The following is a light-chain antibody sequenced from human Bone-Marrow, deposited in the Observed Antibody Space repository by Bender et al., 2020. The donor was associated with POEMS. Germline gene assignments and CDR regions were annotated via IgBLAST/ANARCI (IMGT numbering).Light chain of an antibody. V-gene: IGLV2-14*01. Sequence: QSALTQPASVSGSPGQSITISCTGTSSDVGNYNYVSWYQQHPGKAPKLMIYDVTNRPSGVSNRFSGSKSGNTASLTISGLQAEDEADYYCGSYTTSDTWVFGGGTKLTVL. CDR3: GSYTTSDTWV. J-gene: IGLJ3*02. CDR2: DVT. CDR1: SSDVGNYNY.